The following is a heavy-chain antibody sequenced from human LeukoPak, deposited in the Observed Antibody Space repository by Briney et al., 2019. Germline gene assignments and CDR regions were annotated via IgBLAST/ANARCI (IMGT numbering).Heavy chain of an antibody. CDR3: ALGGGYYYDSSGYPLDY. J-gene: IGHJ4*02. D-gene: IGHD3-22*01. CDR2: MYYSGSA. CDR1: GGSIGSFY. Sequence: SETLSLTCTVSGGSIGSFYRSWIRQPPGKGLQWIGYMYYSGSANYNPSLKSRVTMSVDTSKNQFSLKLSSVTAADTAVYFCALGGGYYYDSSGYPLDYWGPGTLVTVSS. V-gene: IGHV4-59*08.